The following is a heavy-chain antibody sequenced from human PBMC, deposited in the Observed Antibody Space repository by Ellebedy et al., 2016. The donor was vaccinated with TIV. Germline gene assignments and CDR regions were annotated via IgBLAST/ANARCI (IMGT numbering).Heavy chain of an antibody. J-gene: IGHJ4*02. CDR1: GYTFTDYW. CDR2: INPDDSQT. Sequence: GESLKISCHGSGYTFTDYWIGWVRQMPGKGLEWMGLINPDDSQTKYSPSFPGQVTISVDKSISTAYLQWSSLRASDTAMYHCAKFQLKDSEVVRGYFDNWGQGTLVTVSS. CDR3: AKFQLKDSEVVRGYFDN. V-gene: IGHV5-51*01. D-gene: IGHD2-2*01.